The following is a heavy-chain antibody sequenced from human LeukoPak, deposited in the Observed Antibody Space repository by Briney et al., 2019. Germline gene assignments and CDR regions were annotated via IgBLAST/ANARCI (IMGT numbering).Heavy chain of an antibody. J-gene: IGHJ4*02. V-gene: IGHV1-69*01. CDR1: GGTFSSYA. CDR2: IIPIFGTA. CDR3: ARDFCTNAVCSFEY. D-gene: IGHD2-8*01. Sequence: ASVKVSCKASGGTFSSYAISWVRQAPGQGLEWMGGIIPIFGTANYAQKFQGRVTITADESTSTAYMELRSLISDDTAVYYCARDFCTNAVCSFEYWGQGTLVTVSS.